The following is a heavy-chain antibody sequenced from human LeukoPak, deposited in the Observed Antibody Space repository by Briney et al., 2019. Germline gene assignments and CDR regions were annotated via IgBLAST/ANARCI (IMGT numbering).Heavy chain of an antibody. CDR3: ARHKYDRNRPRFDF. CDR1: GYSISSGYY. CDR2: IYYSGST. Sequence: SETLSLTCTVSGYSISSGYYWGWIRQPPGKGLEWIGSIYYSGSTYYNPSLKSRVIISVDTSKNQYSLKQSSVTAADTAVYYCARHKYDRNRPRFDFWGQGSLVTVSS. D-gene: IGHD6-6*01. V-gene: IGHV4-38-2*02. J-gene: IGHJ4*02.